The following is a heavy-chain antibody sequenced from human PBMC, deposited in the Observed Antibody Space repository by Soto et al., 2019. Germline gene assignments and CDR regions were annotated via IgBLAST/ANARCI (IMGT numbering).Heavy chain of an antibody. D-gene: IGHD3-3*01. Sequence: GGSLRLSCAASGFTVSSNYMSWVRQAPGKGLEWVSVIYSGGSTYYADSVKGRFTISRDNSKNTLYLQMNSLRAEDTAVYYCARDAAYYDFWSGPGGGMDVWGQGTTVTVSS. V-gene: IGHV3-53*01. J-gene: IGHJ6*02. CDR1: GFTVSSNY. CDR3: ARDAAYYDFWSGPGGGMDV. CDR2: IYSGGST.